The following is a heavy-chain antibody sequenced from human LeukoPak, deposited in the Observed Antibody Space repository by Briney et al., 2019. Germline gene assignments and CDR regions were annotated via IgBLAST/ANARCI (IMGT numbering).Heavy chain of an antibody. V-gene: IGHV3-21*01. CDR2: ISSTSSHT. CDR1: GFTFSTHT. CDR3: ARDGRPFSGPGGGWHYYYMDV. J-gene: IGHJ6*03. D-gene: IGHD3-10*01. Sequence: GGSLRLSCAASGFTFSTHTMNWVRQAPGKRLEWVSCISSTSSHTYYADSVKGRFTISRDNAKNSLYLQMNSLRAEDTAVYYCARDGRPFSGPGGGWHYYYMDVWGKGTTVTISS.